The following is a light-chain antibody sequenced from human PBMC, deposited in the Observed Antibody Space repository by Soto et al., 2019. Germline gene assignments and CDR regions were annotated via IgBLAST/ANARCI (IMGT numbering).Light chain of an antibody. CDR2: GAS. J-gene: IGKJ1*01. CDR1: QSVSSN. Sequence: EIVMSQSPATLSVSPGERATLSCRASQSVSSNLAWYQQKPGQAPRLLIYGASTRATGIPARFSGSGSGTEFTLTTSSLRSEDCAVYYCQQYNNWPWTGEQRTKVEIK. CDR3: QQYNNWPWT. V-gene: IGKV3-15*01.